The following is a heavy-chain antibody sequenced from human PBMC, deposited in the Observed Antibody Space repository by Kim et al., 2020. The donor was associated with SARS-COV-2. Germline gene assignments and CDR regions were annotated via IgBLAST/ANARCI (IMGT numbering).Heavy chain of an antibody. CDR3: ARSLGRAAAGNNWFDP. J-gene: IGHJ5*02. V-gene: IGHV4-34*01. Sequence: SETLSLTCAVYGGSFSGYYWSWIRQPPGKGLEWIGEINHSGSTNYNPSLKSRVTISVDTSKNQFSLKLSSVTAADTAVYYCARSLGRAAAGNNWFDPWGQGTLVTVSS. CDR1: GGSFSGYY. CDR2: INHSGST. D-gene: IGHD6-13*01.